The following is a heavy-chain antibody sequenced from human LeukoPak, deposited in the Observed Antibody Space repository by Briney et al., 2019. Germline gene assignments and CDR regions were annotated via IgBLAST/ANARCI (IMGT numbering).Heavy chain of an antibody. Sequence: PSETLSLSCAVYGGSFSGYYWSWIRQPPGKGLEWIVEINHSGSTNYNPSLKSRVTISVDTSKNQFSLKLSSVTAADTAVYYCARAFLPDIVVVVAARRSDAFDVWGQGTMVTVSP. CDR2: INHSGST. J-gene: IGHJ3*01. CDR1: GGSFSGYY. V-gene: IGHV4-34*01. CDR3: ARAFLPDIVVVVAARRSDAFDV. D-gene: IGHD2-15*01.